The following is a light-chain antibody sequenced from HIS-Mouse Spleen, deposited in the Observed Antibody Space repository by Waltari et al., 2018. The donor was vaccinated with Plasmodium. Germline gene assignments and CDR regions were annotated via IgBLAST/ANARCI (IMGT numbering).Light chain of an antibody. Sequence: SYELTPPPSVSVSPAQTTRITCSGEASPQKYASWYQQKSGHAPVLGIYEDSKRHSGIPERFSGSSSGTMATLTISGAQVEDEADYYCYSTDSSGNHRVFGGGTKLTVL. CDR3: YSTDSSGNHRV. V-gene: IGLV3-10*01. CDR2: EDS. CDR1: ASPQKY. J-gene: IGLJ3*02.